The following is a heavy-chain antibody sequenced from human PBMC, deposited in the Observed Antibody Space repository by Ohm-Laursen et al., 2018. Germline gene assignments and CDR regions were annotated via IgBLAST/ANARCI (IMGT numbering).Heavy chain of an antibody. J-gene: IGHJ4*02. V-gene: IGHV3-7*01. D-gene: IGHD5-12*01. Sequence: SLRLSCTASGFTFSSYWMSWVRQAPGKGLEWVANIKQDGSEKYYVDSVKGRFTISRDNAKNTLYLQMNSLRAEDTAVYYCAKTWLFRGYDYYFDYWGQGTLVTVSS. CDR3: AKTWLFRGYDYYFDY. CDR2: IKQDGSEK. CDR1: GFTFSSYW.